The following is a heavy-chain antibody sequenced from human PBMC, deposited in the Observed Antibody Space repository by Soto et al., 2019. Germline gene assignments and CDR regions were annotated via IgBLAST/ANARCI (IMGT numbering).Heavy chain of an antibody. CDR3: AAEALCGADCYFFEY. D-gene: IGHD2-21*02. J-gene: IGHJ4*02. Sequence: PGGSLRLSCAVSGFNLTNYEMNWVRQVPGKGLEWISKIRGSSNNIYYADSVKGRFTISRDNANNLLFLQMNSLRAEDTAFYYCAAEALCGADCYFFEYWGQGTLVTVSS. CDR2: IRGSSNNI. CDR1: GFNLTNYE. V-gene: IGHV3-48*03.